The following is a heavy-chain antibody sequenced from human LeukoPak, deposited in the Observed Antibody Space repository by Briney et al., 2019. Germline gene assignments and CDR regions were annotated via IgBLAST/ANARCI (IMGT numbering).Heavy chain of an antibody. V-gene: IGHV3-66*01. CDR3: ARDCSAASSDYYPLGY. J-gene: IGHJ4*02. Sequence: PGGSLRLSCAASGFTFSSKYMSWVRQAPGKGLEWVSVIYSGGSTYYADSVKGRFTISRDNSKNTVYLQMNSLRAEDTAVYYCARDCSAASSDYYPLGYWGQGTLVTVSS. CDR1: GFTFSSKY. D-gene: IGHD3-22*01. CDR2: IYSGGST.